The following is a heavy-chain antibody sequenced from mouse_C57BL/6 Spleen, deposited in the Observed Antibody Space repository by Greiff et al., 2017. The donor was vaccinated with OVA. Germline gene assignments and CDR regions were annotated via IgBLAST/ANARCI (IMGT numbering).Heavy chain of an antibody. CDR2: IDPETGGT. Sequence: QVQLQQSGAELVRPGASVTLSCKASGYTFTDYEMHWVKQTPVHGLEWIGAIDPETGGTAYNQKFKGKAILTADKSSSTAYMELRSLTSEDSAGYYCTKRGYARDYWGQGTSVTVSS. V-gene: IGHV1-15*01. CDR1: GYTFTDYE. J-gene: IGHJ4*01. CDR3: TKRGYARDY.